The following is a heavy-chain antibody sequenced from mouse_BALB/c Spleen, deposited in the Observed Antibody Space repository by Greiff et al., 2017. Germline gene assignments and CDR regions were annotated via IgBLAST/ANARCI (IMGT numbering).Heavy chain of an antibody. CDR2: IWAGGST. J-gene: IGHJ4*01. CDR3: AREGGSSPAYAMDY. V-gene: IGHV2-9*02. D-gene: IGHD1-1*01. CDR1: GFSLTSYG. Sequence: VKLQESGPGLVAPSQSLSITCTVSGFSLTSYGVHWVRQPPGKGLEWLGVIWAGGSTNYNSALMSRLSISKDNSKSQVFLKMNSLQTDDTAMYYCAREGGSSPAYAMDYWGQGTSVTVSS.